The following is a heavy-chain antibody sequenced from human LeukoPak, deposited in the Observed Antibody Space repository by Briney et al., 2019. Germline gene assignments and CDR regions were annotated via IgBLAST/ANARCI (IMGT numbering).Heavy chain of an antibody. CDR3: AKESDRYFDWLLSLFDP. J-gene: IGHJ5*02. V-gene: IGHV3-23*01. D-gene: IGHD3-9*01. CDR1: GFTFSSYG. Sequence: GGSLRLSCAASGFTFSSYGMSWVRQAPGKGLEWVSAISGSGGSTYYADSVKGRFTISRDNSKNTLYLQMNSLRAEDTAVYYCAKESDRYFDWLLSLFDPWGQGTLVTVSS. CDR2: ISGSGGST.